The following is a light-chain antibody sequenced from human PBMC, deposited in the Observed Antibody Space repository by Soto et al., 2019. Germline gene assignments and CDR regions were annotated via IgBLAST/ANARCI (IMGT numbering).Light chain of an antibody. CDR3: QQRTNWLWT. CDR2: DPS. Sequence: EIVLTQSPGTLSLSPGERAILSCGASQSVGSLLAWYRHNPGQSPRRLIFDPSYRAAGIPARFRGSGSGTHCTLTIDSLEPEDFAVYYCQQRTNWLWTFGPGTKV. V-gene: IGKV3-11*01. CDR1: QSVGSL. J-gene: IGKJ1*01.